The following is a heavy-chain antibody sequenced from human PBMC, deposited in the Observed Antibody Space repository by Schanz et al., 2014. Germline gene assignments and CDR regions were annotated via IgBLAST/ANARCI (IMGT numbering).Heavy chain of an antibody. CDR1: GSIDSGNY. V-gene: IGHV3-66*01. CDR2: IYSGGTA. D-gene: IGHD6-19*01. CDR3: ARALAQSRMAFDI. Sequence: EVKQVESFFFLFPPLGSLRLSCAASGSIDSGNYMNWVRQAPGKGLEWVSIIYSGGTAFYADSVKGRFIISRDNSKNTIYLQMNSLRAEDTAVYYCARALAQSRMAFDIWGQGTMVTVSS. J-gene: IGHJ3*02.